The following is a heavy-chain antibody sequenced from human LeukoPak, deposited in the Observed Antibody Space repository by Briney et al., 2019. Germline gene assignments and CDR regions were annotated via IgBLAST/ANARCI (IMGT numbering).Heavy chain of an antibody. V-gene: IGHV4-59*01. CDR1: GGSISSYY. Sequence: PSETLSLTCTVSGGSISSYYWSWIRQPPGKGLGWIGYIYYSGSTNYNPSLKSRVTISVDTSKNQFSLKLSSVTAADTAVYYCARGRIAAAGTAAFDYWGQGTLVTVSS. CDR3: ARGRIAAAGTAAFDY. D-gene: IGHD6-13*01. J-gene: IGHJ4*02. CDR2: IYYSGST.